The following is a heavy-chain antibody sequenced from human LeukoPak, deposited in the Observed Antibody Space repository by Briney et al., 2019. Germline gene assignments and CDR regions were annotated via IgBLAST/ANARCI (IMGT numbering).Heavy chain of an antibody. CDR2: IKQDGSNK. D-gene: IGHD5-24*01. CDR3: AKGDKMPTWRRTYNRFDP. Sequence: PGGSLRLSCAASGFTFTTYWMSWVRQAPGKGLEWVANIKQDGSNKYYADSVRGRFTISRDNSKNTLYLQMNSLRAEDTAVYFCAKGDKMPTWRRTYNRFDPWGQGTLVTVSS. V-gene: IGHV3-7*01. J-gene: IGHJ5*02. CDR1: GFTFTTYW.